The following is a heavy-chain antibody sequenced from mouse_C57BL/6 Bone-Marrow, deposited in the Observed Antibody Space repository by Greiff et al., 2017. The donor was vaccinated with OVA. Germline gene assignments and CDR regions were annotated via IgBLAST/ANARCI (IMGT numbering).Heavy chain of an antibody. CDR3: TTNPRAMDY. Sequence: EVQRVESGAELVRPGASVKLSCTASGFNIKDDYMHWVKQRPEQGLEWIGWIDPENGDTEYASKFQGKATITADTSSNTAYLQLSSLTSEDTAVYYCTTNPRAMDYWGQGTSVTVSS. V-gene: IGHV14-4*01. CDR1: GFNIKDDY. CDR2: IDPENGDT. J-gene: IGHJ4*01.